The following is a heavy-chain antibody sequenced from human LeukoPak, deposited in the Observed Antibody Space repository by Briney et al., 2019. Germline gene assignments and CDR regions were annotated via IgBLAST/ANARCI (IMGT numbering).Heavy chain of an antibody. J-gene: IGHJ4*02. Sequence: GGSLRLSCAASGFTFSSYSMNWVRQAPGKGLEWVSSISSSSSYIYYADSVKGRFTIPRDNAKNSLYLQMNSLRAEDTAVYYCARDRSLGTVWFGPKRYYYFDYWGQGTLVTVSS. V-gene: IGHV3-21*01. CDR2: ISSSSSYI. CDR1: GFTFSSYS. D-gene: IGHD3-10*01. CDR3: ARDRSLGTVWFGPKRYYYFDY.